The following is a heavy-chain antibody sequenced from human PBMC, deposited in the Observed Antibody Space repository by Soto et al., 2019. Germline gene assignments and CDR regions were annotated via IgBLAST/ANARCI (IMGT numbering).Heavy chain of an antibody. D-gene: IGHD3-22*01. J-gene: IGHJ6*04. CDR1: GYTFTSYG. Sequence: ASVKVSCKASGYTFTSYGISWVRQAPGQGLEWMGWISAYNGNTNYAQKLQGRVTMTTDTSTSTAYMELRSLRSDDTAVYYCARAGYYYDSSGLEAYYHYGMDVWGKGTRGAASS. CDR2: ISAYNGNT. V-gene: IGHV1-18*01. CDR3: ARAGYYYDSSGLEAYYHYGMDV.